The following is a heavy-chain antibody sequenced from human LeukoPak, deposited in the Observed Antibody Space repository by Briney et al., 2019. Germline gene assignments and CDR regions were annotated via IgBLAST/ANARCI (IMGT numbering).Heavy chain of an antibody. J-gene: IGHJ4*02. CDR2: IWYDGSNK. CDR1: GVTFSSYG. CDR3: ARVPYCSSTSCYRYYFDY. D-gene: IGHD2-2*01. Sequence: GRSLRLSCAASGVTFSSYGMHGVRQAPARGLECGAVIWYDGSNKYYADSVKGRFTISRDNSKNTLYLQMNSLRAEDTAVYYCARVPYCSSTSCYRYYFDYWGQGTLVTVSS. V-gene: IGHV3-33*01.